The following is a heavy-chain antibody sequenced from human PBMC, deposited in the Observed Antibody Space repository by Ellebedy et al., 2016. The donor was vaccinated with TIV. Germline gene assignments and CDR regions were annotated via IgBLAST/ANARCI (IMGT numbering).Heavy chain of an antibody. Sequence: SETLSLXXTVSGGSISSSSYYWGWIRQPPGKGLEWIGSIYYSGSTYYNPSLKSRVTISVDTSKNQFSLKLSSVTAADTAVYYCARIVVVPAAMKDYMDVWGKGTTVTVSS. CDR3: ARIVVVPAAMKDYMDV. J-gene: IGHJ6*03. CDR2: IYYSGST. CDR1: GGSISSSSYY. V-gene: IGHV4-39*01. D-gene: IGHD2-2*01.